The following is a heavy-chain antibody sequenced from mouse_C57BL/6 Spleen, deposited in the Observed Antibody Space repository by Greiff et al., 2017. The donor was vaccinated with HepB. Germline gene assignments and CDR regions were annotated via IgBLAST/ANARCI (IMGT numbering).Heavy chain of an antibody. D-gene: IGHD1-1*01. V-gene: IGHV1-82*01. Sequence: VQLQQSGPELVKPGASVKISCKASGYAFSSSWMNWVKQRPGKGLEWIGRIYPGDGDTNYNGKFKGKATLTADKSSSTAYMQLSSLTSEDSAVYFCARFYGSSLYYFDYWGQGTTLTVSS. CDR3: ARFYGSSLYYFDY. CDR2: IYPGDGDT. CDR1: GYAFSSSW. J-gene: IGHJ2*01.